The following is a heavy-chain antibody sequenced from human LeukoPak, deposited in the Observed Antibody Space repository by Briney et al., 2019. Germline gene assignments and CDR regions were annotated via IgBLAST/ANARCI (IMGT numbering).Heavy chain of an antibody. CDR2: IRGTGDTS. D-gene: IGHD4-11*01. V-gene: IGHV3-23*01. CDR1: GFTFSRHA. CDR3: AKDWDYSLGPYSSVVDN. Sequence: GGSLRHSCAASGFTFSRHAMTWVRQAPGKGLEWVAGIRGTGDTSPYADSVKGRFTISRDNSKNTLYLQMNSLRAEDTAVYYCAKDWDYSLGPYSSVVDNWGQGTLVTVSS. J-gene: IGHJ4*02.